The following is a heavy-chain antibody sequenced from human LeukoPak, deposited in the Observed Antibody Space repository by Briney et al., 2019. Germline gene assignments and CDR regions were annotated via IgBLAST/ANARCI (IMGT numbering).Heavy chain of an antibody. V-gene: IGHV1-24*01. J-gene: IGHJ3*02. CDR1: GYTLTELS. CDR2: FDPEDGET. D-gene: IGHD3-16*02. CDR3: ATVLKSYGFGRYHDAFDI. Sequence: ASVKVSCKVSGYTLTELSMHWVRQAPGKGLEWMGGFDPEDGETICAQKFQGRVTMTEDTSTDTAYMELSSLRSEDTAVYYCATVLKSYGFGRYHDAFDIWGQGTTVTVSP.